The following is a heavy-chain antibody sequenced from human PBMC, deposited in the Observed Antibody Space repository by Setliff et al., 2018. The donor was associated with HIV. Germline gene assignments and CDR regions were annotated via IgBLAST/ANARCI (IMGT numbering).Heavy chain of an antibody. CDR3: ARGMDYYDTSGYYQYYFDY. D-gene: IGHD3-22*01. V-gene: IGHV1-2*04. J-gene: IGHJ4*02. CDR2: INPKSDGT. CDR1: GYSFTDYY. Sequence: RASVKVSCKASGYSFTDYYIHWVRQAPGQGLEWMGWINPKSDGTNYAQKFQGWITMTRDTSISTAYTELGRLRSDDTAVYYCARGMDYYDTSGYYQYYFDYWGQGTLVTVSS.